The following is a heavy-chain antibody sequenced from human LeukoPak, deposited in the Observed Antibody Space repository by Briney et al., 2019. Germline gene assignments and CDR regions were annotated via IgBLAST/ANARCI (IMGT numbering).Heavy chain of an antibody. Sequence: GGSLRLSCAASGFTFSDYAMTWVRQAPGKGLECVSAINPSGGSTNYADSVKGRFTISRDNSKSTLYLQMNSLRPEDTAIYYCTRDRPSSGWALDYWGQGALATVSS. J-gene: IGHJ4*02. V-gene: IGHV3-23*01. D-gene: IGHD6-19*01. CDR1: GFTFSDYA. CDR3: TRDRPSSGWALDY. CDR2: INPSGGST.